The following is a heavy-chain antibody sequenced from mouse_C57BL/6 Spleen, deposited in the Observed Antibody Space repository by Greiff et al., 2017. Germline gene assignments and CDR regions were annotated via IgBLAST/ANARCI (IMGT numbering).Heavy chain of an antibody. J-gene: IGHJ3*01. CDR2: ISYDGSN. CDR1: GYSITSGYY. CDR3: AREDYSSSFAY. D-gene: IGHD2-12*01. Sequence: EVKLVESGPGLVKPSQSLSLTCSVTGYSITSGYYWNWIRQFPGNKLEWMGYISYDGSNNYNPSLKNRNSITRDTSKNQFFLKLNSVTTEDTATYYCAREDYSSSFAYWGQGTLVTVSA. V-gene: IGHV3-6*01.